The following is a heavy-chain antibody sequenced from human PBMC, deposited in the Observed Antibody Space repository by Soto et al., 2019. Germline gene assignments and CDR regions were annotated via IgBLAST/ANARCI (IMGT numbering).Heavy chain of an antibody. V-gene: IGHV2-5*01. J-gene: IGHJ4*02. CDR2: IYWNDDK. D-gene: IGHD5-12*01. Sequence: SGPTLVNPTQTLTLTCTFSGFSLSTSGMGVGWIRQPPGKALEWLALIYWNDDKRYSPSLNSRLTITKDTSKNQVVLTMTYMDPVDTATYYCAHTMDQYSGYDAGFDYWGQGTLVTVYS. CDR3: AHTMDQYSGYDAGFDY. CDR1: GFSLSTSGMG.